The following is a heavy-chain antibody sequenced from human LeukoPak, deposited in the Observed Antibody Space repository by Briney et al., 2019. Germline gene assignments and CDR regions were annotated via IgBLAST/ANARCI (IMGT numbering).Heavy chain of an antibody. D-gene: IGHD3-3*01. CDR1: GFPFRSYA. V-gene: IGHV3-23*01. J-gene: IGHJ3*02. CDR3: AKVRLRFLTTPTDAFDI. CDR2: ISGSGGDT. Sequence: GGSLSLSCAASGFPFRSYAMSWVRQGQGKGLEWVSAISGSGGDTFYADSVKGRFTISRDNSKNTLYLQMNSLRAEDTAVYYCAKVRLRFLTTPTDAFDIWGQGTMVTVSS.